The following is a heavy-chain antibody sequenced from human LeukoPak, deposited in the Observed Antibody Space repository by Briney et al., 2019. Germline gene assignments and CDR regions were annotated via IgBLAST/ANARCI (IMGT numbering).Heavy chain of an antibody. Sequence: ASVKVSCKASGYTFTGYYMHWVRQAPGQGLEWMGWINPNSGGTNYAQKFQGRVTMTRDTSISTAYMELSRLRSDDTVVYYCARIPTMVRGVSYWGQGTLVTVSS. J-gene: IGHJ4*02. CDR1: GYTFTGYY. CDR3: ARIPTMVRGVSY. CDR2: INPNSGGT. D-gene: IGHD3-10*01. V-gene: IGHV1-2*02.